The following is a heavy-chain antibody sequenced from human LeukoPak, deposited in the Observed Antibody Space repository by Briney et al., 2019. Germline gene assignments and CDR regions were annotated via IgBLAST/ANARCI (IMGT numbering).Heavy chain of an antibody. J-gene: IGHJ5*02. D-gene: IGHD4-17*01. V-gene: IGHV3-30*18. CDR1: GFIFSTYG. CDR3: VKEGGPATVTDGWHWFDP. Sequence: GRSLRLSCAASGFIFSTYGMHWVRQAPGKGLEWVAGISYDGVNKYYADSVKGRFTISRDNSKNTLYLQMNSLRGEDTAVYYRVKEGGPATVTDGWHWFDPWGQGSLVTVSS. CDR2: ISYDGVNK.